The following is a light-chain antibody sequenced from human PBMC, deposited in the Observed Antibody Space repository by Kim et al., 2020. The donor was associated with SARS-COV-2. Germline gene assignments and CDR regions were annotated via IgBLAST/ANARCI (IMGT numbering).Light chain of an antibody. V-gene: IGKV3-20*01. J-gene: IGKJ2*01. CDR2: GAS. Sequence: LPAGERAPLSCRASQTISSSKLAWYQQKPGQAPSLVISGASSRATGIPDRFSGSASGTDFTLTITRLEPEDFAVYYCQQYAISRGTFGQGTKLEI. CDR3: QQYAISRGT. CDR1: QTISSSK.